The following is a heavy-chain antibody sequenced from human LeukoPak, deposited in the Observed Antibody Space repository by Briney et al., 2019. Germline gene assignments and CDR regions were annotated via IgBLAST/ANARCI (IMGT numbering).Heavy chain of an antibody. CDR3: ATVFDF. Sequence: PGGSLRLSCAVSGFTLSSNWMHWVRQVPGKGLVWVSRIDDVGSGTSYADSVKGRFTISRDDAKNTVYLQINSLRAEDTAVYYCATVFDFWGQGTLVTVSS. J-gene: IGHJ5*01. V-gene: IGHV3-74*01. CDR2: IDDVGSGT. CDR1: GFTLSSNW. D-gene: IGHD2-21*02.